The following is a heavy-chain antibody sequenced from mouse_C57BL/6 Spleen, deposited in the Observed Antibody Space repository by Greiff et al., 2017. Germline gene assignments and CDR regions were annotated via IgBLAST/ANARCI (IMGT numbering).Heavy chain of an antibody. J-gene: IGHJ2*01. CDR2: ISSGGDYI. CDR3: TRVITTVVADY. D-gene: IGHD1-1*01. CDR1: GFTFSSYA. V-gene: IGHV5-9-1*02. Sequence: EVKLVESGEGLVKPGGSLKLSCAASGFTFSSYAMSWVRQTPEKRLEWVAYISSGGDYIYYADTVKGRFTISRDNARNTLYLQMSSLKSEDTAMYYCTRVITTVVADYWGQGTTLTVSS.